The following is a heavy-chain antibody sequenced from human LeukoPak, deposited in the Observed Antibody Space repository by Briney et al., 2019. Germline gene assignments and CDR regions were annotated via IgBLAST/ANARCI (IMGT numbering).Heavy chain of an antibody. Sequence: PSETLSLTCAVYGGSFSGYYWSWIRQPPGKGLEWIGEINHSGSTNYNPSLKGRVTISVDTSKNQFSLKLSSVTAADTAVYYCARGGRDTLYNWFDPWGQGTLVTVSS. J-gene: IGHJ5*02. CDR2: INHSGST. V-gene: IGHV4-34*01. D-gene: IGHD1-14*01. CDR3: ARGGRDTLYNWFDP. CDR1: GGSFSGYY.